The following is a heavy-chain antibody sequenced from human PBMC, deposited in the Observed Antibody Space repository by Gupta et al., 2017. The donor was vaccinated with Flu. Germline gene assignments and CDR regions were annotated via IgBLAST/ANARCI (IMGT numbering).Heavy chain of an antibody. J-gene: IGHJ6*03. Sequence: QVKLEESGGGVVQPGGSLRLSCVASGFTFSTSGMHWVRQAPGKGLEWVAVIYHDGAEKYYADSVEGRFTISRDNSRNTLYLQIDTLRADDTAVFYCARDSDYYMDVWGKGTTVTVSS. CDR3: ARDSDYYMDV. CDR1: GFTFSTSG. CDR2: IYHDGAEK. V-gene: IGHV3-33*01.